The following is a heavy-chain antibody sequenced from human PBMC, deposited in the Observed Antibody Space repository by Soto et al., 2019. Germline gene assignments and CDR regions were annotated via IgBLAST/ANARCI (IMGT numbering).Heavy chain of an antibody. D-gene: IGHD1-1*01. V-gene: IGHV4-31*03. CDR1: GGSISSGGYY. CDR3: ARWPQLDPRFDY. CDR2: INYSGST. Sequence: QVQLQESGPGLVKPSQTLSLTCTVSGGSISSGGYYWSWIRQHPGKGLEWIGYINYSGSTYYNPSLKSRVTPSVDNSTHQYSLKLSSVTAADTAVYYCARWPQLDPRFDYWGQGTLVTVSS. J-gene: IGHJ4*02.